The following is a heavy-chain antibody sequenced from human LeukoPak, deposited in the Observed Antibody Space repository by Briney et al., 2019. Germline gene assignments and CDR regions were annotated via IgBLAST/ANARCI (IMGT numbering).Heavy chain of an antibody. V-gene: IGHV3-21*01. CDR3: AAAVPAAIFLDY. D-gene: IGHD2-2*01. CDR1: GFTFSSYS. Sequence: PGGSLRLSCAASGFTFSSYSMNWVRQAPGKGLEWVSSISSSSSYIYYADSVKGRFTISRDNAKNSLYLQMNSLRAEDTAVYYCAAAVPAAIFLDYWGQGTLVTVSS. J-gene: IGHJ4*02. CDR2: ISSSSSYI.